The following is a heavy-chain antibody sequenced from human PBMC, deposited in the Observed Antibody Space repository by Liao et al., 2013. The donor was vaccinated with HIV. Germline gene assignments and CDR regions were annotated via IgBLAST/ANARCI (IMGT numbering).Heavy chain of an antibody. CDR1: GSSISSYY. D-gene: IGHD3-16*02. Sequence: QVLLQESGPGLVKPSETLSLTCTVSGSSISSYYWSWIRQPAGKGLEWIGRIETSGSTKYNPSLKSRVTISVDTSKNQFSLKLSSVTAADTAVYYCARDRAYYDYVWGSYRLSGWFDPWGQGTLVTVSS. J-gene: IGHJ5*02. CDR2: IETSGST. CDR3: ARDRAYYDYVWGSYRLSGWFDP. V-gene: IGHV4-4*07.